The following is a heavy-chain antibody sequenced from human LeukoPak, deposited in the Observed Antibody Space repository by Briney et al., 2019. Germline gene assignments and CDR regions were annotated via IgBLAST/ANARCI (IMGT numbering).Heavy chain of an antibody. D-gene: IGHD6-13*01. J-gene: IGHJ3*01. CDR1: GFTFSSYS. Sequence: GSLRLSCAASGFTFSSYSMNWVRQPPGKGLEWIGSIYYSGSTYYNPSLKSRVTISVDTSKNQFSLKLSSVTAADTAVYYCARENRIAADPETPWGQGTMVTVSS. V-gene: IGHV4-39*07. CDR2: IYYSGST. CDR3: ARENRIAADPETP.